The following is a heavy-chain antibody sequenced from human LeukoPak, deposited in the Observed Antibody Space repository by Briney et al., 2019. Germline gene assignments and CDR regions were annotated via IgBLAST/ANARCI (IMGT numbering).Heavy chain of an antibody. D-gene: IGHD4-23*01. Sequence: PGGSLRLSCAASGFTFSSYSMNWVRQAPGKGLEWVSYIGSSSSTIYYADSVKGRFTISRDNAKNSLYLQMNSLRAEDTAVYYCARDYGGFGYWGQGTLVTVSS. CDR1: GFTFSSYS. V-gene: IGHV3-48*01. J-gene: IGHJ4*02. CDR3: ARDYGGFGY. CDR2: IGSSSSTI.